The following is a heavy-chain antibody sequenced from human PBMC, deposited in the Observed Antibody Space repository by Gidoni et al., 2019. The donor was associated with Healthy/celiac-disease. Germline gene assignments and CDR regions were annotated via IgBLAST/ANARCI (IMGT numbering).Heavy chain of an antibody. CDR1: GGSISSSSYY. CDR3: ARHPWWEGGANVDY. D-gene: IGHD2-21*01. V-gene: IGHV4-39*01. J-gene: IGHJ4*02. Sequence: QLQLQESGPGLVKPSETLSLTCTVPGGSISSSSYYWGWIRQPPGKGLEWIGSIYYSGSTYYNPSLKSRVTISVDTSKNQFSLKLSSVTAADTAVYYCARHPWWEGGANVDYWGQGTLVTVSS. CDR2: IYYSGST.